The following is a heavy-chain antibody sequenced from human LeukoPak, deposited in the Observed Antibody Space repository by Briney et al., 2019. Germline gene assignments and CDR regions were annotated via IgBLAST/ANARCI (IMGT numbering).Heavy chain of an antibody. CDR2: ISSSSSPI. Sequence: GGSLRLSCAASGFTFSTYSMNWVRQAPGKGLEWVSYISSSSSPIHYADSVKGRFTISRDDAKNSLYLQMNSLRAEDTAVYYCARDLGYCSGGSCLPLDYWGQGTLVTVSS. J-gene: IGHJ4*02. V-gene: IGHV3-48*04. D-gene: IGHD2-15*01. CDR3: ARDLGYCSGGSCLPLDY. CDR1: GFTFSTYS.